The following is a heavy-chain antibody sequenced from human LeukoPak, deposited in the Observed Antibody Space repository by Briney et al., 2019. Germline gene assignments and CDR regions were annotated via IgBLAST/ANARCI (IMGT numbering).Heavy chain of an antibody. CDR3: ARRGSSWYVDY. CDR2: IYYSGST. CDR1: GGSISSYY. Sequence: SETLSLTCTVSGGSISSYYWSWIRQPPGKGLEWIGYIYYSGSTNYSPSLKSRVTISVDTSKNQFSLKLSSVTAADTAVYYCARRGSSWYVDYWGQGTLVTVFS. V-gene: IGHV4-59*08. J-gene: IGHJ4*02. D-gene: IGHD6-13*01.